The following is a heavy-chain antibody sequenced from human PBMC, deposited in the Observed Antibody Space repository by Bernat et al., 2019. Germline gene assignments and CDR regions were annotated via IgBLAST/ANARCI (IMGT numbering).Heavy chain of an antibody. D-gene: IGHD2-2*01. V-gene: IGHV4-34*01. CDR1: GGSFSGYY. J-gene: IGHJ6*04. CDR2: INHSGST. Sequence: QVQLQQWGAGLLKPSETLSLTCAVYGGSFSGYYWSWIRQPPGKGLEWIGEINHSGSTNYNPSLKSRVTISVDTSKNQFSLKLSSVTAVDTAVYYCARGLGCSSTSCHPRSSNYDELSQLVDVWGKGTTVTVSS. CDR3: ARGLGCSSTSCHPRSSNYDELSQLVDV.